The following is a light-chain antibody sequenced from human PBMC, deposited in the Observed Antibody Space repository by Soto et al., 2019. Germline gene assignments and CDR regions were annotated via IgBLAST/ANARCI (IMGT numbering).Light chain of an antibody. V-gene: IGKV3-20*01. CDR1: QSVSSSY. J-gene: IGKJ1*01. Sequence: EIVLTQSPGTLPLSPGERATLSCRASQSVSSSYLAWYQQKPGQAPRPLIYGASSRAIGIPDRFSGSGSGTDFTLTISRLEPEDFAVYYCQQYGSSPWTFGQGTKV. CDR2: GAS. CDR3: QQYGSSPWT.